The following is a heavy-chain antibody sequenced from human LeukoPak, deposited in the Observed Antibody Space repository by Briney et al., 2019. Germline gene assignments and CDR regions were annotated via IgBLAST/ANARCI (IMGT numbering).Heavy chain of an antibody. J-gene: IGHJ4*02. V-gene: IGHV5-51*01. CDR1: GYPFTTSW. Sequence: GESLRISCQRFGYPFTTSWIGWVRQLPGKGLELMAIIYAGNSDTKYSPSFQGQVSISTDRSISTAYLQWSSLQASDTAIYYCAILNHPDGRVYWGQGTLVTVSS. CDR3: AILNHPDGRVY. D-gene: IGHD5-24*01. CDR2: IYAGNSDT.